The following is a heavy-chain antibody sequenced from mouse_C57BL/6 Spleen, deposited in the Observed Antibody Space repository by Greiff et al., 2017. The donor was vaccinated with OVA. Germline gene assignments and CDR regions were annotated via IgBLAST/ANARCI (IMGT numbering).Heavy chain of an antibody. CDR2: IYPGSGNT. D-gene: IGHD2-5*01. Sequence: VQLVESGAELVRPGASVKLSCKASGYTFTDYYINWVKQRPGQGLEWIARIYPGSGNTYYNEKFKGKATLTAEKSSSTAYMQLSSLTSEDSAVYFCARGGYSNLDYWGQGTTLTVSS. V-gene: IGHV1-76*01. CDR3: ARGGYSNLDY. J-gene: IGHJ2*01. CDR1: GYTFTDYY.